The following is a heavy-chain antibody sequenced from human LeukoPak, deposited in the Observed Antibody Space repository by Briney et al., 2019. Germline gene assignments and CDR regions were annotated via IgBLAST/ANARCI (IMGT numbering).Heavy chain of an antibody. Sequence: GGSLRLSCAASGLTFSSDAMNWVRQAPGMGLEWLSYIGSSGGDIYYADSVKGRFTISRDNAKNSLYLQMDSLRAEDTAVYYCARDDYDNSGSYWGQGSLVTVSP. J-gene: IGHJ4*02. V-gene: IGHV3-21*05. CDR1: GLTFSSDA. CDR3: ARDDYDNSGSY. CDR2: IGSSGGDI. D-gene: IGHD3-22*01.